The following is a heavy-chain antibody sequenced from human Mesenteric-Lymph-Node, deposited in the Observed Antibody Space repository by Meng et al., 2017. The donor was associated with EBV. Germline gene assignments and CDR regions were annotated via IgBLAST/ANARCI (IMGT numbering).Heavy chain of an antibody. CDR2: ISAYNGDA. CDR3: AREGGYYYIYDY. D-gene: IGHD3-22*01. Sequence: QVQRLQSGAAVKKPGASVRVSCKPSGYSFSNYGITWVRLAPGQGLEWMGLISAYNGDAKYAQKFQGRVTMTTDTSTGTAYMELGSLRSDDTAVYYCAREGGYYYIYDYWGQGTLVTVSS. CDR1: GYSFSNYG. J-gene: IGHJ4*02. V-gene: IGHV1-18*01.